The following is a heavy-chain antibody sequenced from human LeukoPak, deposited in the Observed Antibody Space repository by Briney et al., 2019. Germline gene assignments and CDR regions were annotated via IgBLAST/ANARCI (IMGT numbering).Heavy chain of an antibody. D-gene: IGHD3-16*01. Sequence: SETLSLTCTVSGDSITSHYCWGWIRQPPGKGLEWIGTMYHSGSTYYNPSLRSRVTLSVDTSRNHFSLKLSSATAADTAVYFCAREHILGPVDNWGQGTLVIVSS. CDR3: AREHILGPVDN. J-gene: IGHJ4*02. V-gene: IGHV4-38-2*02. CDR2: MYHSGST. CDR1: GDSITSHYC.